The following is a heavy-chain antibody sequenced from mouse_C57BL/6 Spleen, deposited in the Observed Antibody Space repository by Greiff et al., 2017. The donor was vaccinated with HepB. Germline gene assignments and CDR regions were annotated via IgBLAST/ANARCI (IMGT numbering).Heavy chain of an antibody. Sequence: QVQLKQSGPELVKPGASVKISCKASGYAFSSSWMNWVKQRPGKGLEWIGRIYPGDGDTNYNGKFKGKATLTADKSYSTAYMQLSSLTSEDSAVYFCARSDKLGEAWFAYWGQGTLVTVSA. J-gene: IGHJ3*01. CDR2: IYPGDGDT. V-gene: IGHV1-82*01. CDR1: GYAFSSSW. CDR3: ARSDKLGEAWFAY. D-gene: IGHD4-1*01.